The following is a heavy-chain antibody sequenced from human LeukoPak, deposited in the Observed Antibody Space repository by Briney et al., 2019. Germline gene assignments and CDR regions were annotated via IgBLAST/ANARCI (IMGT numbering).Heavy chain of an antibody. CDR2: IYYSGST. CDR1: GGSISSSSYY. D-gene: IGHD6-6*01. Sequence: SETLSLTCTASGGSISSSSYYWGWIRQPPGKGLEWIGSIYYSGSTYYNPSLKSRVTISVDTSKNQFSLKLSSVTAADTAVYYCASPLEYSSSSVGYWGQGTLVTVSS. CDR3: ASPLEYSSSSVGY. J-gene: IGHJ4*02. V-gene: IGHV4-39*01.